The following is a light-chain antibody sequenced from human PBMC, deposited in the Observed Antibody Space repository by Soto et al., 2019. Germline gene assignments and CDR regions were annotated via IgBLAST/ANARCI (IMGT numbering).Light chain of an antibody. CDR3: QQGHSFPLT. V-gene: IGKV1-9*01. CDR2: AAS. Sequence: DIQLTQSPSFLSASVGDRVTINCRASQGFSRYLAWYQQKPGEAPKLLISAASSLQSGVPSRFSGSGSGTDFTLTINSLQPEDFATHYCQQGHSFPLTFGGGTKVDIK. CDR1: QGFSRY. J-gene: IGKJ4*01.